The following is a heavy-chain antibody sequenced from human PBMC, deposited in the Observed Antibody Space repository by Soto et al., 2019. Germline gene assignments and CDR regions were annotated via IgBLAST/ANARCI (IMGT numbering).Heavy chain of an antibody. D-gene: IGHD2-21*01. V-gene: IGHV1-8*01. CDR2: MNPKSGYT. J-gene: IGHJ6*02. CDR1: GYTFSSYD. CDR3: ARAYGDLDV. Sequence: QVQLVQSGAEVKKPGASVKVSCKASGYTFSSYDINWVRQATGQGLEWMGWMNPKSGYTGYAQKVQGRVTMTRDTSISTAYMEVSSLRSEDTASYYCARAYGDLDVWGQGTTVTVSS.